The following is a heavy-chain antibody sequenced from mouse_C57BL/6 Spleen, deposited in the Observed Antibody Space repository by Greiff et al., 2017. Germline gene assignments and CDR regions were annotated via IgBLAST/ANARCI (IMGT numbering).Heavy chain of an antibody. V-gene: IGHV1-62-2*01. CDR1: GYTFTEYT. J-gene: IGHJ3*01. CDR2: FYPGSGSI. Sequence: VKLKQSGAELVKPGASVKLSCKASGYTFTEYTIHWVKQRSGKGLEWIGWFYPGSGSITYNEKFKDKATLTADKSSSTVYMELSRLTSEDSAVYFCARHEGQGSYYSNTWFAYWGQGTLVTVSA. CDR3: ARHEGQGSYYSNTWFAY. D-gene: IGHD2-5*01.